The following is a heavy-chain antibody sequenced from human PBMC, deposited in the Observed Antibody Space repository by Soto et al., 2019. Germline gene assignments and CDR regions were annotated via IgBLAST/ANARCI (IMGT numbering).Heavy chain of an antibody. J-gene: IGHJ4*02. Sequence: GESLKISCKASGYSFSNYWIGWVRQMPGKGLEWMAIINLGDSESRYSPSFQGQVTISADKSISTAYLQWNSLKASDTAMYYCARPSNNYVAHWGQGTLVTVSS. CDR2: INLGDSES. D-gene: IGHD4-4*01. CDR1: GYSFSNYW. CDR3: ARPSNNYVAH. V-gene: IGHV5-51*01.